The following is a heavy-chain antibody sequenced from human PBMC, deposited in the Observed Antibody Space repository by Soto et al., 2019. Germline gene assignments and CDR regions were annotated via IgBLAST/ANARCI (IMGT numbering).Heavy chain of an antibody. V-gene: IGHV3-30*03. CDR2: ISYDGSNK. Sequence: QVQLVESGGGVVQPGRSLRLSCAASGFTFSSYGMHWVRQAPGKGLEWVAVISYDGSNKYYADSVKGRFTISRDNSKNTLYLQMNSLRAEDTAVYYCNLVVVPAAMGDDYWGQGTLVTVSS. CDR1: GFTFSSYG. CDR3: NLVVVPAAMGDDY. J-gene: IGHJ4*02. D-gene: IGHD2-2*01.